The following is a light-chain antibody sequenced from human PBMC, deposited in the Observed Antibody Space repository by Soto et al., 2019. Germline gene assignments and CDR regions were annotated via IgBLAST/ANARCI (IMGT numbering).Light chain of an antibody. V-gene: IGKV3-20*01. CDR3: HQYYRTHRT. CDR2: DAS. J-gene: IGKJ1*01. Sequence: EIGLTQSPGTLSLSPWERATLFCRANQTLNLNYLAWYQQKPGQAPRLLIYDASTRATGTPERFSGTGSATDLTLIVSRLEPEDFAVYYCHQYYRTHRTLGQGTKVDIK. CDR1: QTLNLNY.